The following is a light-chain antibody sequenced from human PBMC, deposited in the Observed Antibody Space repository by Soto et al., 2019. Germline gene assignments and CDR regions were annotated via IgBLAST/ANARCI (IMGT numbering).Light chain of an antibody. CDR1: SSNIGNNL. CDR2: DNN. V-gene: IGLV1-51*01. J-gene: IGLJ2*01. Sequence: QSVLTQPPSVSAAPGQKVTISCSGSSSNIGNNLVSWYQQLPGTAPKLLIYDNNNRPSGIPDRFSGSKSGTSATLGITGLQTGDEADYYCGTWDSSLSVVLFGGGTKVTVL. CDR3: GTWDSSLSVVL.